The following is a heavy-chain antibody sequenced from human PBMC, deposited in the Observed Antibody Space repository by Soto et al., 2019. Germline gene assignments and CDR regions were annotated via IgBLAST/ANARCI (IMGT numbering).Heavy chain of an antibody. CDR1: GYTFTSYG. Sequence: GASVKVSCKASGYTFTSYGISWVRQAPGQGLEWMGWVGAYNGNTNYAQKLQGRVTMTTDTSTSTAYMELRSLRSDDTAVYYCARGYYDSSGYYYRDETFQHWGQGTLVTVSS. J-gene: IGHJ1*01. CDR3: ARGYYDSSGYYYRDETFQH. V-gene: IGHV1-18*04. CDR2: VGAYNGNT. D-gene: IGHD3-22*01.